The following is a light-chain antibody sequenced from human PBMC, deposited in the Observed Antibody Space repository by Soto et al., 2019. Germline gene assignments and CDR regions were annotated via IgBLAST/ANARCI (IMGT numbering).Light chain of an antibody. V-gene: IGKV1-5*01. J-gene: IGKJ2*01. CDR2: GAS. Sequence: DIQMTQSPSTLSASVGDRVTITCRASQNINNWLAWYQQKRGKAPNLLIYGASTLESGVPSRFSGSGFGTEFTLTISSLQPDDFATYYCQQYSAWYTFCQGTELEI. CDR1: QNINNW. CDR3: QQYSAWYT.